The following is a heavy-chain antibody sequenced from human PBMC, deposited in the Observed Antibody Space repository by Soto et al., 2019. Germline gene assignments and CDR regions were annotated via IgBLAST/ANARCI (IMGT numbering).Heavy chain of an antibody. CDR1: GGTFSSYA. J-gene: IGHJ6*02. V-gene: IGHV1-69*13. CDR3: SRGGNNVDDFWSATYYGMDV. CDR2: IIPIFGTA. Sequence: GASVKVSCKASGGTFSSYAISWVRQAPGQGLEWMGGIIPIFGTANYAQKFQGRVTITADESTSTAYMELSSLRSEDTAVYYCSRGGNNVDDFWSATYYGMDVWGQGTTVTVSS. D-gene: IGHD3-3*01.